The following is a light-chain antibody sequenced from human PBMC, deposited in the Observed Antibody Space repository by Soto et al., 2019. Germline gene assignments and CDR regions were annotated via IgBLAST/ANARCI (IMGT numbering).Light chain of an antibody. Sequence: QSALTQPPSASGSPGQSVTISCTGTRSDVGGYNYVSWYQQHPGKAPKLMISEVSKRPSGVPDRFSGSKSGNTASLTVSGLQAEDEAAYYCSSLAGNHNLVFGGGTKVTVL. CDR3: SSLAGNHNLV. V-gene: IGLV2-8*01. J-gene: IGLJ2*01. CDR1: RSDVGGYNY. CDR2: EVS.